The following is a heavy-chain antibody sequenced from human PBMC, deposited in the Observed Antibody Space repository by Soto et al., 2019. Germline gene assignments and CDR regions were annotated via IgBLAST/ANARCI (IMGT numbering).Heavy chain of an antibody. D-gene: IGHD3-22*01. CDR1: GGSISSGGYY. CDR2: IYYSGST. J-gene: IGHJ4*02. V-gene: IGHV4-31*03. Sequence: SETLSLTCTVSGGSISSGGYYWSWIRQHPGKGLEWIGYIYYSGSTYYNPSLKSRVTISVDTSKNQFSLKLSYVTAADTVVYYCARAQITMIVVVLFDYWGQGTLVTVSS. CDR3: ARAQITMIVVVLFDY.